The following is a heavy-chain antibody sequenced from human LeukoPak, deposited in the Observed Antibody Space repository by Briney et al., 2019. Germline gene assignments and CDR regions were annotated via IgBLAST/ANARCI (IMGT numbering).Heavy chain of an antibody. V-gene: IGHV4-34*01. CDR1: GGSFSGYY. CDR2: INHSGST. Sequence: ASETLSLTCAVYGGSFSGYYWSWICQPPGKGLEWIGEINHSGSTNYNPSLKSRVTISVDTSKNQFSLKLSSVTAADTAVYYCARGGGYYSNYFDYWGQGTLVTVSS. CDR3: ARGGGYYSNYFDY. J-gene: IGHJ4*02. D-gene: IGHD3-22*01.